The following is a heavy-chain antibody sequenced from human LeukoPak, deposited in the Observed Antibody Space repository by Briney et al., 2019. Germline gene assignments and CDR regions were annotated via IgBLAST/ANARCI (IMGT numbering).Heavy chain of an antibody. Sequence: ASVKVSCKASGYTFTGYYINWVRQSPGQRLEWMVWINPNSGGTNYAQKFQARVTMTRDTSISTAYMELSRLRSDDTAVYYCARVGSNRDYYFDYWGQGTLVTVSS. V-gene: IGHV1-2*02. CDR1: GYTFTGYY. CDR3: ARVGSNRDYYFDY. D-gene: IGHD3-16*02. CDR2: INPNSGGT. J-gene: IGHJ4*02.